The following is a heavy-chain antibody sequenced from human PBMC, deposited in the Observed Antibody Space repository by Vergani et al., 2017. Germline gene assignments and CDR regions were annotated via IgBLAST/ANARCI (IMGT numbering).Heavy chain of an antibody. Sequence: VQLVESGGGLVKPGGSLRLSCAASGFTFSSYSMNWVRQAPGKGLEWIGSIYHSGSTYYNPSLKRRVTISVDTSKNQFSLKLSSVTATDTAVYYCAREKWQLVPIEYYYMDVWGKATTFSVSS. CDR2: IYHSGST. D-gene: IGHD6-6*01. CDR3: AREKWQLVPIEYYYMDV. J-gene: IGHJ6*03. V-gene: IGHV4-38-2*02. CDR1: GFTFSSYS.